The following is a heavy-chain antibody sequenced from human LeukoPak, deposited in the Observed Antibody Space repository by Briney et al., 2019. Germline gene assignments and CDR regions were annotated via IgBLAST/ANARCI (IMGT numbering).Heavy chain of an antibody. V-gene: IGHV1-18*01. Sequence: ASVKVSCKASGYTFTSYGISWVRQAPGQGLEWLGWIGAYNGNTNYAQKLQGRVTMTTDTSTSTAYMELRSLRSDCTDVYHYASAHAALLKYNWFDPWGQGTLVTVSS. D-gene: IGHD6-13*01. CDR1: GYTFTSYG. CDR2: IGAYNGNT. CDR3: ASAHAALLKYNWFDP. J-gene: IGHJ5*02.